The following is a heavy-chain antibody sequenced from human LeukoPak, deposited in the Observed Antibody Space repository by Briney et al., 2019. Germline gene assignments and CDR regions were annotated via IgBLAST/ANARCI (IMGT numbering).Heavy chain of an antibody. CDR2: ISIDGSEK. Sequence: GGSLGLSCAASGFIFRNYGMHWVRQAPGKGLEWVAVISIDGSEKYYADSVKGRFTISRDNSKNTLYLQMNSLRGDDTAVYYCASLQSRGYDYLDYWGQGTLVTVSS. J-gene: IGHJ4*02. D-gene: IGHD5-12*01. CDR1: GFIFRNYG. CDR3: ASLQSRGYDYLDY. V-gene: IGHV3-30*03.